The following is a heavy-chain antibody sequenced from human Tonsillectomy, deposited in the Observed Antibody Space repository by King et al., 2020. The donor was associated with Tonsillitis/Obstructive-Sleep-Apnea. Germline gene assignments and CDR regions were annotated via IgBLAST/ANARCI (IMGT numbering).Heavy chain of an antibody. Sequence: VQLVESGGGLVKPGGSLRLSCAASGFTFRNAWMSWVRQAPGKGLEWVGRIKSKTDGGTTDYAAPVKGRFTISRDDSKNTLFLQMNSLKTEDTAVYYCTTDPSYTPYLFVDAFDIWGQGTMVTVSS. CDR1: GFTFRNAW. CDR3: TTDPSYTPYLFVDAFDI. J-gene: IGHJ3*02. CDR2: IKSKTDGGTT. D-gene: IGHD3-16*01. V-gene: IGHV3-15*01.